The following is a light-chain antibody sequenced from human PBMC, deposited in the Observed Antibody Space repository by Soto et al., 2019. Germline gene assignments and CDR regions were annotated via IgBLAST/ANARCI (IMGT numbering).Light chain of an antibody. Sequence: ELEMTRTPATRSSSSVSRATLSFRASQSVSSNLAWYQQKLGQAPRLLIYGASTRATGIPARFSGSGSGTEFTLTIRSLQSEDFAVYYCQQYNNWPPWTCGQGTKVDIK. CDR1: QSVSSN. CDR2: GAS. V-gene: IGKV3-15*01. CDR3: QQYNNWPPWT. J-gene: IGKJ1*01.